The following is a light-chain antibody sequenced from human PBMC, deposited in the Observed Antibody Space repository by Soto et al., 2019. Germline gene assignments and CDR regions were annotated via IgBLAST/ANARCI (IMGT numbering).Light chain of an antibody. V-gene: IGKV3-20*01. Sequence: EIGLTQSTGTLSRSAGERATLSWRASQSVSNNYLAWYQQKPGQAPRLLIYGASNRATGIPDRFSGSGSGTDFTLTISRLEPEDFAVYYCQQYGSSGTFGQGTKVDIK. CDR3: QQYGSSGT. CDR2: GAS. CDR1: QSVSNNY. J-gene: IGKJ1*01.